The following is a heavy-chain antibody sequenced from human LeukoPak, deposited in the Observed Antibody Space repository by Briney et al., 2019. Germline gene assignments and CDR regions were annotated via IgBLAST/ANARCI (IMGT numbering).Heavy chain of an antibody. J-gene: IGHJ4*02. CDR1: GGFISIYY. V-gene: IGHV4-59*01. D-gene: IGHD3-10*01. CDR3: ARTWALLGSFDF. CDR2: IYSSGST. Sequence: SETLSLTCTVSGGFISIYYWSWIRQPPGKGLEWIGYIYSSGSTNYNPSLKSRVTISVDMSKNQFSLKLRSVTAADKAVYYYARTWALLGSFDFWGQGALVTVSS.